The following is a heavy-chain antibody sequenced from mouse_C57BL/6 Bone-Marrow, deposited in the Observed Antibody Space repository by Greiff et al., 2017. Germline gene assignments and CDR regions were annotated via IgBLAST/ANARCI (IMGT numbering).Heavy chain of an antibody. CDR1: GFTFSDAW. Sequence: EVKLEESGGGLVQPGGSMKFSCAASGFTFSDAWMDWVRQSPEKGLEWVAEIRNKANNHASYYAVSVKGRFTISRDYSKSSVYLQMHILRAEDTGIYNCARPWYYGSCFFDYWGQGTTLTVSS. V-gene: IGHV6-6*01. CDR2: IRNKANNHAS. J-gene: IGHJ2*01. CDR3: ARPWYYGSCFFDY. D-gene: IGHD1-1*01.